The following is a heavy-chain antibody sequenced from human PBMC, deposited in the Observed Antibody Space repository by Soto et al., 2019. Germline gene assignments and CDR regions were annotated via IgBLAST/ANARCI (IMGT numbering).Heavy chain of an antibody. D-gene: IGHD3-9*01. CDR1: GGSISSGDYY. CDR3: ARRVFSFERYFHWLLSNWFDP. CDR2: IYYSGST. J-gene: IGHJ5*02. Sequence: SETLSLTCTVSGGSISSGDYYWSWIRQPPGKGLEWIEYIYYSGSTYYDPSLKSRVTISVDTSKNQFSLKLGSVTAADTAVYYCARRVFSFERYFHWLLSNWFDPWGQGTLVTVSS. V-gene: IGHV4-30-4*01.